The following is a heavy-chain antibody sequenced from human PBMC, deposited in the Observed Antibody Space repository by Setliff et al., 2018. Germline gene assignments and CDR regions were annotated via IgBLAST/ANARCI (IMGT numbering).Heavy chain of an antibody. V-gene: IGHV1-18*01. D-gene: IGHD3-10*01. Sequence: GASVKVSCKASGYRFSTYGISWVRQAPGQGLEWMAWVSDNNGNTNYAKSFQDRVTMTRDTSTSTVYLEVTSLTSEDTAVYYCARAGMASVNRKGVFEYWGQGTLVTVSS. J-gene: IGHJ4*02. CDR2: VSDNNGNT. CDR1: GYRFSTYG. CDR3: ARAGMASVNRKGVFEY.